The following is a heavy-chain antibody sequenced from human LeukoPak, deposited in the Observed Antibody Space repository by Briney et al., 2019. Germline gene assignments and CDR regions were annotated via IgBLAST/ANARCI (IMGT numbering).Heavy chain of an antibody. Sequence: GESLKISCMGSGYSFTTYWIGWVRHMPGKGLEWMGIIYSGDSDTRYSPSFQGQVTISADKSISTAYLQWSSLKASDTAMYYCARRRSGYYFDYWGQGTLVTVSS. V-gene: IGHV5-51*01. D-gene: IGHD3-22*01. CDR1: GYSFTTYW. J-gene: IGHJ4*02. CDR3: ARRRSGYYFDY. CDR2: IYSGDSDT.